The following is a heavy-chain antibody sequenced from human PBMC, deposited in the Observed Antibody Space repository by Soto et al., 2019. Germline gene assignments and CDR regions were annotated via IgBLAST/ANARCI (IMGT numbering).Heavy chain of an antibody. Sequence: GASVKVSCKASGYTFTGYYMHWVRQAPGQGLEWMGWINPNSGGTNYAQKFQGRVTMTRDTSISTAYMELSRLRSDDTAVYYCARESQDCSGGSCYANFDYWGQGTLVTVSS. CDR3: ARESQDCSGGSCYANFDY. CDR1: GYTFTGYY. CDR2: INPNSGGT. D-gene: IGHD2-15*01. V-gene: IGHV1-2*02. J-gene: IGHJ4*02.